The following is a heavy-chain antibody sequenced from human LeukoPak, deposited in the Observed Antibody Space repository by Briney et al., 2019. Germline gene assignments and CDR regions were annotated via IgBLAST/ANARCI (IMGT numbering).Heavy chain of an antibody. CDR3: ARKENDINWFDP. V-gene: IGHV4-34*01. Sequence: PSETLSLTCAVYGGSFSGYYWSWIRQPPGKGLEWIGEINHSGSTNYNPSPKSRVTISVDTSKNQFSLKLSSVTAADTAVYYCARKENDINWFDPWGQGTLVTVSS. J-gene: IGHJ5*02. D-gene: IGHD3-9*01. CDR1: GGSFSGYY. CDR2: INHSGST.